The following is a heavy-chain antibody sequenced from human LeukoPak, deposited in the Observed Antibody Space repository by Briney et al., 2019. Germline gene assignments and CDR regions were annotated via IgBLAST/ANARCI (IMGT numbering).Heavy chain of an antibody. Sequence: GGSLRLSCADSGFTFSSYAMTWVRQAPGKGLEWVSAVSGSGGSTFYADSVKGRFTISRDNSRNTLYLQMSSLRAEDTAIYYCAKDNSGSYNHWGQGTMVTVSS. CDR2: VSGSGGST. J-gene: IGHJ3*01. CDR1: GFTFSSYA. V-gene: IGHV3-23*01. D-gene: IGHD1-26*01. CDR3: AKDNSGSYNH.